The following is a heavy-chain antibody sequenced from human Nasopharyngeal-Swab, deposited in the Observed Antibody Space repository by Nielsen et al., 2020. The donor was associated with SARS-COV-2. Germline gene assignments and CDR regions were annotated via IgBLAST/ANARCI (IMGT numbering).Heavy chain of an antibody. J-gene: IGHJ6*02. D-gene: IGHD6-13*01. CDR3: VGGPIAAADYYYGMDV. CDR1: GYSFTSYW. CDR2: IDPSDSYT. V-gene: IGHV5-10-1*01. Sequence: GESLKIYCKGSGYSFTSYWISWVRQMPGKGLEWMGRIDPSDSYTNYSPSFQGHVTISADKSISTAYLQWSSLKASDTAMYYCVGGPIAAADYYYGMDVWGQGTTVTVSS.